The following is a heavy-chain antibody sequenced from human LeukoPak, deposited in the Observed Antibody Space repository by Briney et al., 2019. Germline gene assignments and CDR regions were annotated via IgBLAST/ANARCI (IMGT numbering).Heavy chain of an antibody. D-gene: IGHD3-3*01. J-gene: IGHJ5*02. CDR3: ARERFWSGSRWYWFDP. CDR2: IYYSGST. Sequence: SETLSLTCTVSGGSISSYYWSWIRQPPGKGLEWIGYIYYSGSTNFNPSLKSRVTISVDTSKNQFSLKLSSVTAADTAVYYCARERFWSGSRWYWFDPWGQGTLVTVSS. CDR1: GGSISSYY. V-gene: IGHV4-59*01.